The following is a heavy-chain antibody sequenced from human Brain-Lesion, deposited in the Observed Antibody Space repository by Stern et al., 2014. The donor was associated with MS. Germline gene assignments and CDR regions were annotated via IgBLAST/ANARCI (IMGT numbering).Heavy chain of an antibody. Sequence: VQLEESGPGLVKPSQTLSLSCTVSGGSISSGGYYWSWIRQPAGKGLEWIGRIFNRGSTSYTPSLKSRVTITIDTSKNQFSLRLNSMTAADTAVYYCARGRVVPGFQYYATDVWGQGTTVIVSS. V-gene: IGHV4-61*02. J-gene: IGHJ6*02. D-gene: IGHD2-2*01. CDR2: IFNRGST. CDR1: GGSISSGGYY. CDR3: ARGRVVPGFQYYATDV.